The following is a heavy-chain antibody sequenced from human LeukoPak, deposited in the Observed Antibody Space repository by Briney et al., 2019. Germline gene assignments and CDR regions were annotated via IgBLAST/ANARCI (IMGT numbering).Heavy chain of an antibody. J-gene: IGHJ4*02. CDR2: INPNNGGT. CDR1: EYTFTGYY. V-gene: IGHV1-2*02. Sequence: ASVKVSCKASEYTFTGYYIHWVRQAPGQGLEWMGWINPNNGGTNYAQKFQGRVSMTRDTSISTAYMELSRLRSDDTAVYYCARGLCSSSSCYPIDYWGQGTLVTVSS. CDR3: ARGLCSSSSCYPIDY. D-gene: IGHD2-2*01.